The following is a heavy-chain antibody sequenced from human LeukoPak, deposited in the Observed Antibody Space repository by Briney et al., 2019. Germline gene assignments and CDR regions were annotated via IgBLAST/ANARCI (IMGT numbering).Heavy chain of an antibody. CDR1: GGSFSGYY. CDR2: INHSGST. Sequence: PSETLSLTCAVYGGSFSGYYWSWIRQPPGKGLEWIGEINHSGSTNYNPSLKSRVTISVDTSKNQFSLKLSSVTAADTAVYYCARDAAGMDIWGQGTTVTVSS. V-gene: IGHV4-34*01. CDR3: ARDAAGMDI. J-gene: IGHJ6*02.